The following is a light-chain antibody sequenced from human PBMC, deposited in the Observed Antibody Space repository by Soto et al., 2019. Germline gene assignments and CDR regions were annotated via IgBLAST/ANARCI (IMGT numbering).Light chain of an antibody. J-gene: IGKJ1*01. V-gene: IGKV1-39*01. CDR1: QTIGTY. CDR2: DAS. CDR3: QQSYNTPLT. Sequence: IAVTQSPSSLAASLGDRVTITCRASQTIGTYVNWYRQKSGAAPELLIYDASTLQSGVPSRFRGGASGTDFTLTISSLQLADFATYYCQQSYNTPLTFGQGTKVEIK.